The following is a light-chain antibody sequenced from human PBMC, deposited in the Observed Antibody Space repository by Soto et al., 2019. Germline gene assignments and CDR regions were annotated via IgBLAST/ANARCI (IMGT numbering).Light chain of an antibody. J-gene: IGLJ2*01. CDR2: EVS. Sequence: QSVLTQPASVYGSPGQSITISCTGTSSDVGAYNFVYWYQQHPGKAPKLIFYEVSNRPPGLSDRFSGSKSGTTASLTISGLPAEDEADYFCSSYTTNKTLLFGGGTQLTVL. CDR1: SSDVGAYNF. V-gene: IGLV2-14*01. CDR3: SSYTTNKTLL.